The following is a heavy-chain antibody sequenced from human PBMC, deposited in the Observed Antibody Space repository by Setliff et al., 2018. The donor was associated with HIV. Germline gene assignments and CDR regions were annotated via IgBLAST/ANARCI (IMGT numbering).Heavy chain of an antibody. CDR3: ASGRVRQSRKFGGVIVLPPFDY. D-gene: IGHD3-16*02. CDR2: FYYIGST. V-gene: IGHV4-59*12. Sequence: PSETLSLTCTVSGGSISSYYWSWIRQPPGKGLEWIGCFYYIGSTKYNPSLKSRLIMSVDTSKSQFSLRLSSVTAADTAVYYCASGRVRQSRKFGGVIVLPPFDYWGQGTLVTVSS. CDR1: GGSISSYY. J-gene: IGHJ4*02.